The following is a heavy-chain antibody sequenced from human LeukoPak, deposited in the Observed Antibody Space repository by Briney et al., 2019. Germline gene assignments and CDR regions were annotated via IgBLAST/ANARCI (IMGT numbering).Heavy chain of an antibody. Sequence: GGSLRLSCAASGFTFSSYWIHWVRQAPGKGLVWVSRINSDGSSTTYADSVKGRFTISRDNAKNSLYLQMNSLRAEDTAVYYCARDMVRGVAFDAFDIWGQGTMVTVSS. D-gene: IGHD3-10*01. CDR3: ARDMVRGVAFDAFDI. V-gene: IGHV3-74*01. J-gene: IGHJ3*02. CDR1: GFTFSSYW. CDR2: INSDGSST.